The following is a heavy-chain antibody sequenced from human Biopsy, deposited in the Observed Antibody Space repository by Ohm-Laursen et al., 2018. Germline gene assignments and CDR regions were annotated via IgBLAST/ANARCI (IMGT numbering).Heavy chain of an antibody. D-gene: IGHD3-10*01. CDR1: GYTFNDYY. J-gene: IGHJ4*02. V-gene: IGHV1-2*02. Sequence: GSSVKVSCKASGYTFNDYYIHWVRQSPGQGLEWKGWVNPNSGATNSAEKFRGRVTLTRDTSISAVYIELRRLKSDDAAVYFCARDRMTDVFGGPTRTDVFDSWGQGTPVTVSS. CDR3: ARDRMTDVFGGPTRTDVFDS. CDR2: VNPNSGAT.